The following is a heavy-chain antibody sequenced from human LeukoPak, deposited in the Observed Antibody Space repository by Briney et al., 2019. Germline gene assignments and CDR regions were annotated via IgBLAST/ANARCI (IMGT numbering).Heavy chain of an antibody. CDR1: GYTFTSYG. Sequence: ASVKVSCKASGYTFTSYGISWVRQAPGQGLEWMGWISAYNGNTNYAQKLQGRVTMTTDTSTSTAYMELRSLRSDDTAVYYCARGPRGYYYGSGSSNWFDPWGQGTLVTVSS. CDR3: ARGPRGYYYGSGSSNWFDP. CDR2: ISAYNGNT. D-gene: IGHD3-10*01. V-gene: IGHV1-18*01. J-gene: IGHJ5*02.